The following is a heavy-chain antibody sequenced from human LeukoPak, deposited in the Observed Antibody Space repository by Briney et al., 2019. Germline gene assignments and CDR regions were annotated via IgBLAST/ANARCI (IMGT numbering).Heavy chain of an antibody. CDR1: GFTFSSYS. CDR3: ARVSRSYYDSSGYTHPYYFDY. Sequence: GGSLRLSCAASGFTFSSYSMNWVRQAPGKGLEWVSYISSSSTIYYADSVKGRFTISRDNAKNSLYLQMNSLRAEDTAVYYCARVSRSYYDSSGYTHPYYFDYWGQGTLVTVSS. V-gene: IGHV3-48*01. D-gene: IGHD3-22*01. J-gene: IGHJ4*02. CDR2: ISSSSTI.